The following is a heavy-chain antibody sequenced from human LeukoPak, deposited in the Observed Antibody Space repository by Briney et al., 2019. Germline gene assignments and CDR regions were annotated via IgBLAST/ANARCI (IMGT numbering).Heavy chain of an antibody. V-gene: IGHV3-48*03. D-gene: IGHD5-18*01. CDR1: GFSFSSYE. CDR3: ARDRGYSYDYALDY. Sequence: GGSLRLSCAASGFSFSSYEMSWVRQAPGKGLERVSYISSSGSTIYSADSVKGRFTISRDTAKNSLYLQMNSLRAEDTGVYYCARDRGYSYDYALDYWGQGTLVTVSS. CDR2: ISSSGSTI. J-gene: IGHJ4*02.